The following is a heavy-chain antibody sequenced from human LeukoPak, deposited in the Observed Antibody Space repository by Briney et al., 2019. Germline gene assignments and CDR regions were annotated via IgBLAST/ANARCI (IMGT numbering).Heavy chain of an antibody. J-gene: IGHJ5*02. V-gene: IGHV1-2*02. CDR2: INPNSGGT. Sequence: ASVKVSCKASGYTFTSYGISWVRQAPGQGLEWMGWINPNSGGTNYAQKFQGRVTMTRDTSISTAYMELSRLRSDDTAVYYCAIITIFGVVISAPWGQGTLVTVSS. CDR1: GYTFTSYG. CDR3: AIITIFGVVISAP. D-gene: IGHD3-3*01.